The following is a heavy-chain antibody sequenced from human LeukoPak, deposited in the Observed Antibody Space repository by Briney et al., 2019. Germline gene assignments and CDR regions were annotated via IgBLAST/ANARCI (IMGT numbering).Heavy chain of an antibody. V-gene: IGHV1-2*06. Sequence: ASVKVSCKASGYTFTGCYMHWVRQAPGQGLEWMGRINPNSGGTNYAQKLQGRVTMTRDTSISTAYMELGRLRSDDTAVYYCARAEWCTNGVCYFDYWGQGTLVTVSS. CDR1: GYTFTGCY. CDR3: ARAEWCTNGVCYFDY. J-gene: IGHJ4*02. CDR2: INPNSGGT. D-gene: IGHD2-8*01.